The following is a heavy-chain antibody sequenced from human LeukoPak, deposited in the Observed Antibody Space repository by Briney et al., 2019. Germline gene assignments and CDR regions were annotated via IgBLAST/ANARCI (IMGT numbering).Heavy chain of an antibody. CDR2: MNPNSGNT. Sequence: ASVKVSCKASGYTLTSYDINWVRQATRQGLEWMGWMNPNSGNTGYAQKFQGRVTMTRNTSISTAYMELSSLRSEDTAVYYCARAASIAARTAGYWGQGTLVTVSS. J-gene: IGHJ4*02. V-gene: IGHV1-8*01. CDR1: GYTLTSYD. D-gene: IGHD6-6*01. CDR3: ARAASIAARTAGY.